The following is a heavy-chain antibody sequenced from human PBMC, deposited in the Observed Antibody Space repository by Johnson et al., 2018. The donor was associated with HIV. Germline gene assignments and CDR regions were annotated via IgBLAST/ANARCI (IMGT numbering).Heavy chain of an antibody. D-gene: IGHD6-13*01. Sequence: QVQLVESGGGLVQPGGSLRLSCAASGFIFSSYAMHWVRQAPGKGLEWVAVISYDGRNKYYADSVKGRFTISRDNSKNTLYLQMNSLRAEDTAVYYCAREGAAAGPTDAFDIWGQGTMVTVSS. CDR2: ISYDGRNK. J-gene: IGHJ3*02. CDR1: GFIFSSYA. CDR3: AREGAAAGPTDAFDI. V-gene: IGHV3-30-3*01.